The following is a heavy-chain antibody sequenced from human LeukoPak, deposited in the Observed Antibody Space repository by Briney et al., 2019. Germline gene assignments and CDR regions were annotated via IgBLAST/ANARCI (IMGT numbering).Heavy chain of an antibody. CDR3: ARLRKSPLGFDS. D-gene: IGHD3-16*01. V-gene: IGHV4-39*01. CDR1: GGSISTSTYY. J-gene: IGHJ4*02. CDR2: IYYTPTT. Sequence: SETLSLTCTVTGGSISTSTYYWGWIRQPPGQGLEWIGSIYYTPTTYYNPSLKSRVTISVDMSKNQFSLRLSSVTAADTAVYYCARLRKSPLGFDSWGPGTLVTVSS.